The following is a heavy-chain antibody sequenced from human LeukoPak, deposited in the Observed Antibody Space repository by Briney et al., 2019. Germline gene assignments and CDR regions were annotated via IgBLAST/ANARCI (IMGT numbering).Heavy chain of an antibody. Sequence: GASVKVSCKASSYTFTGYYIHWVRQAPGQGLEWMGWINPNSGGTNYAQKFQGRVTMARDTSISTAYMELSRLRSDDTAVYYCARERTTVDFDYWGQGTLVTVSS. CDR3: ARERTTVDFDY. CDR1: SYTFTGYY. D-gene: IGHD4-11*01. CDR2: INPNSGGT. V-gene: IGHV1-2*02. J-gene: IGHJ4*02.